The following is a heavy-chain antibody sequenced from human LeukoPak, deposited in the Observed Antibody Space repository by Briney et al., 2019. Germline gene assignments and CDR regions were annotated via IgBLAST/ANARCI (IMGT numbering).Heavy chain of an antibody. V-gene: IGHV3-23*01. CDR1: GFTFSSYA. D-gene: IGHD1-26*01. CDR2: ISGSGGST. Sequence: PGGSLRLSCAASGFTFSSYAMSWVRQAPGKGLEWVSAISGSGGSTYYADSVKGRFTISRDNSKNTLYLQMNSLRAEDTAVYYCAKPSGSYLLRGDYFDYWGQGTLVTVSS. J-gene: IGHJ4*02. CDR3: AKPSGSYLLRGDYFDY.